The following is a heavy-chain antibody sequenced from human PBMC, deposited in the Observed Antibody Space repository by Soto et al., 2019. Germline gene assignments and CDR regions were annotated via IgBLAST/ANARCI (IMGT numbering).Heavy chain of an antibody. CDR3: AADVPEWELLGYY. CDR1: GFTFTSSA. J-gene: IGHJ4*02. CDR2: IVVGSGNT. V-gene: IGHV1-58*01. D-gene: IGHD1-26*01. Sequence: SVKVSCKASGFTFTSSAVQWVRQARGQRLEWIGWIVVGSGNTNYAQKFQERVTITRDMSTSTAYMELSSLRSEGTAVYYCAADVPEWELLGYYWGQGTLVTVSS.